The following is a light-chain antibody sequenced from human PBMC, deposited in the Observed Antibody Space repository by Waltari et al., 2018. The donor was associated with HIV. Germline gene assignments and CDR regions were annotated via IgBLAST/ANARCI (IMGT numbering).Light chain of an antibody. CDR2: GNT. CDR1: SSTIGARSG. CDR3: QSYDSSLSGSV. V-gene: IGLV1-40*01. Sequence: QSVLTQPPSVSGAPGQGVTLPRNGSSSTIGARSGLLWYQQLPGTAPKLLIFGNTNRPSGVPDRFSGSRSGTSASLAITGLQAEDEADYYCQSYDSSLSGSVFGGGTKLTVL. J-gene: IGLJ2*01.